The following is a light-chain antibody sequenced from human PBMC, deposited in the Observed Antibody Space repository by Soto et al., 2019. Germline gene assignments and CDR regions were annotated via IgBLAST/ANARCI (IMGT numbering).Light chain of an antibody. CDR2: GNS. J-gene: IGLJ1*01. CDR3: QSYDSSLSGFYV. CDR1: SSNIGAGYD. V-gene: IGLV1-40*01. Sequence: QSVLTQPPSVSGDPGQRVTISCTGSSSNIGAGYDVHWYQQLPGTAPKLLIYGNSNRPSGVPDRFSGSKSGTSASLAITELQAEDEADYYCQSYDSSLSGFYVFGTGTKVTVL.